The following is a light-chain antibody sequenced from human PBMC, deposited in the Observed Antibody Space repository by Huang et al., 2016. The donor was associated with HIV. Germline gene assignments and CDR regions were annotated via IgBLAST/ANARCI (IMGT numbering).Light chain of an antibody. Sequence: LTQSPSILSLSLGGTGTISCKASQSVGSYVAWYQQRPGQSPRLLLYDTSNRADGIPTRFSGSGAGTDFTLTISGLESGDLGVCYCQQRSTWPLTFGGGTKVE. CDR3: QQRSTWPLT. CDR2: DTS. J-gene: IGKJ4*01. V-gene: IGKV3-11*01. CDR1: QSVGSY.